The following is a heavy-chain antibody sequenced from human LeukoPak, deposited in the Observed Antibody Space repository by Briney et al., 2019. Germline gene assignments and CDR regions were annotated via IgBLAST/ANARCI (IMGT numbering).Heavy chain of an antibody. J-gene: IGHJ5*02. Sequence: ASVKVSCKASGYTFTSYDINWVRQATGQGLEWMGWMSPNSGNTGYAQKFQGRVTMTRNTSISTAYMELSSLRSEDAAVYYCARGRTRSSSWYEGLKDNWFDPWGQGTLVTVSS. CDR1: GYTFTSYD. D-gene: IGHD6-13*01. CDR2: MSPNSGNT. V-gene: IGHV1-8*01. CDR3: ARGRTRSSSWYEGLKDNWFDP.